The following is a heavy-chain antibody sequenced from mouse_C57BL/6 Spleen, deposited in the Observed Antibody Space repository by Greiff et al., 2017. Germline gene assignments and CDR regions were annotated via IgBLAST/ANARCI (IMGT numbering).Heavy chain of an antibody. CDR1: GYTFTSYW. CDR3: ARERLRYFDV. CDR2: IYPSDSET. D-gene: IGHD6-2*01. J-gene: IGHJ1*03. Sequence: VQLQQPGAELVRPGSSVKLSCKASGYTFTSYWMDWVKQRPGQGLEWIGNIYPSDSETHYNQKFKDKATLTVDKSSSTAYMQLSSLTSEDSAVYYGARERLRYFDVWGTGTTVTVSS. V-gene: IGHV1-61*01.